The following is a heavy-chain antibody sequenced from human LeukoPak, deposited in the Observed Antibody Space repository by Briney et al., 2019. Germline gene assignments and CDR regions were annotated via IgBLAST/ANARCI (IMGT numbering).Heavy chain of an antibody. Sequence: PSETLSLACTVSGGSIVATSYYWGWIRQPPVKGLEWIGSINYSGNTYYNPSLKSRVTMSVDTSKNQFSLKLTSVSAADTAVYYCARVKAGEDWFDPWGQGTLVTVS. D-gene: IGHD3-16*01. V-gene: IGHV4-39*07. CDR1: GGSIVATSYY. J-gene: IGHJ5*02. CDR3: ARVKAGEDWFDP. CDR2: INYSGNT.